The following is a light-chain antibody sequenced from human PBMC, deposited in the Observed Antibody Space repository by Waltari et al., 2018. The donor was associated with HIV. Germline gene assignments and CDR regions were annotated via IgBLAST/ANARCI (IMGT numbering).Light chain of an antibody. CDR3: QQYYSLPYT. J-gene: IGKJ2*01. Sequence: DIVMTQSPDSLPVSLGERATTTCTSTQTVSYSSNNKNYLTWYQQRPGQPPKVVIYWASTRESGVPDRFSGSGSGTDFTLTINSLQAEDVAVYYCQQYYSLPYTFGRGTKLEIK. CDR1: QTVSYSSNNKNY. V-gene: IGKV4-1*01. CDR2: WAS.